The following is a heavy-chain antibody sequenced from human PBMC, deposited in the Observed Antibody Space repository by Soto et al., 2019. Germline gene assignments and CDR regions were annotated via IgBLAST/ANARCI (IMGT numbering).Heavy chain of an antibody. J-gene: IGHJ6*02. D-gene: IGHD2-2*01. Sequence: ASVKVSYKAYGNTFTSYYFHWVRQAPGQGLEWMGVIKPNGGSTSYAQKFQGRVTMTRDTTTSTVYMELSSLRSEDTAVYYCAGEPSSTQNADYDYGMDVWGQGTTVTVSS. CDR2: IKPNGGST. CDR1: GNTFTSYY. CDR3: AGEPSSTQNADYDYGMDV. V-gene: IGHV1-46*01.